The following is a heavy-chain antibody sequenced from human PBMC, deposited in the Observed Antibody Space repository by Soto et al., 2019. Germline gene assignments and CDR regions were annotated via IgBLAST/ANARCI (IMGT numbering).Heavy chain of an antibody. CDR1: GFTFNNYG. V-gene: IGHV3-30*18. Sequence: GVSLRLSCAASGFTFNNYGIHGVRQATGTGLAWVAIISDDGSSKYYADYVKGRFTISRDNSKNTVYLQMNSLRAEDTALYYCAKDSSGFRGYPAYWGPGTLVNVSS. CDR2: ISDDGSSK. J-gene: IGHJ4*02. CDR3: AKDSSGFRGYPAY. D-gene: IGHD5-12*01.